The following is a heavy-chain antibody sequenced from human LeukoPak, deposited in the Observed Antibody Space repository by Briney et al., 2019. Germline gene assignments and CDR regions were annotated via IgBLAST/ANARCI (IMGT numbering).Heavy chain of an antibody. V-gene: IGHV4-39*07. CDR1: GGSITSGIHY. D-gene: IGHD6-13*01. CDR2: IYYTGST. J-gene: IGHJ4*02. Sequence: PSETLSLTCTVSGGSITSGIHYWGWIRQPPGKGLEWIGSIYYTGSTYYNPSLKSRVTISVDTSKSQFSLKLSSVTAADTAVYYCVRVTAGTGPSVDYWGQGTLVTVSS. CDR3: VRVTAGTGPSVDY.